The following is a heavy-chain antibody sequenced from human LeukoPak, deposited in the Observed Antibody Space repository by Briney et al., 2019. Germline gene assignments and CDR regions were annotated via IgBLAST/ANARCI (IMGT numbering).Heavy chain of an antibody. CDR2: IYHSGST. V-gene: IGHV4-30-2*01. J-gene: IGHJ5*02. Sequence: PSETLSLTCTVSGGSISSGGYYWSWIRQPPGKGLEWIGYIYHSGSTYYNPSLKSRVTISVDRSKNQFSLKLSSVTAADTAVYYCARVISMIKSHNWFDPWGQGTLVTVSS. CDR3: ARVISMIKSHNWFDP. D-gene: IGHD3-22*01. CDR1: GGSISSGGYY.